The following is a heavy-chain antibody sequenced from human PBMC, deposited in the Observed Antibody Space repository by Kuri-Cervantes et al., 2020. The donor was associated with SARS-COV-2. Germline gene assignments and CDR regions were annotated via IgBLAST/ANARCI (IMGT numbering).Heavy chain of an antibody. CDR2: INHSGST. CDR3: ARGGCSSTSCYYDDAFDI. D-gene: IGHD2-2*01. Sequence: SETLSITCTVSGGFIISSSYYWGWIRQPPGKGLEWIGEINHSGSTNYNPSLKSRVTISVDTSKNQFSLKLSSVTAADTAVYYCARGGCSSTSCYYDDAFDIWGQGTMVTVSS. J-gene: IGHJ3*02. CDR1: GGFIISSSYY. V-gene: IGHV4-39*07.